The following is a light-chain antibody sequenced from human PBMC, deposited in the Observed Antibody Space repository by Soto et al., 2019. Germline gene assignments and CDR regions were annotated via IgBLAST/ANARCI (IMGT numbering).Light chain of an antibody. CDR1: QSVDNTY. J-gene: IGKJ2*01. V-gene: IGKV3-20*01. Sequence: EIVLTQSPGTLSLSPGERATLSCRASQSVDNTYLAWYQQKPGQAPRLLIYGASSRPTGIPDRFSGSGSGTDFTLTISRLEPEEFAVYYCHHYGSSPPYTFGQGTKLDFK. CDR3: HHYGSSPPYT. CDR2: GAS.